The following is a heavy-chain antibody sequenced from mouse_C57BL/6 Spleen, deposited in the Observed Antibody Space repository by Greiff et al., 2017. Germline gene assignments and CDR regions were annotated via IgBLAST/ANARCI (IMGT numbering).Heavy chain of an antibody. V-gene: IGHV1-61*01. CDR1: GYTFTSYW. CDR2: IYPSDSET. CDR3: ARNYYDDWYFDV. J-gene: IGHJ1*03. Sequence: VQLQQSGAELVRPGSSVKLSCKASGYTFTSYWMDWVKQRPGQGLEWIGNIYPSDSETHYNQKFKDKATLTVDKSSSTAYMQLSSLTSEDSAVYYCARNYYDDWYFDVWGTGTTVTVSS. D-gene: IGHD2-4*01.